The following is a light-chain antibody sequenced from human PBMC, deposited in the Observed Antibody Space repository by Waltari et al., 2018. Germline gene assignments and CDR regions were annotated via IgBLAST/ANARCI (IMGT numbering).Light chain of an antibody. CDR3: QSYDRDLNAVL. V-gene: IGLV1-40*01. Sequence: QSVLTQPPSVSGAPGQSVTISCTGSSSNIGAGYDVHWYQQIPGSAPKVLIYRDDNRPSGVPGRFSGSKSGTSASLSVTGLHVEDEADYFCQSYDRDLNAVLFGGGTRLTVL. CDR1: SSNIGAGYD. J-gene: IGLJ2*01. CDR2: RDD.